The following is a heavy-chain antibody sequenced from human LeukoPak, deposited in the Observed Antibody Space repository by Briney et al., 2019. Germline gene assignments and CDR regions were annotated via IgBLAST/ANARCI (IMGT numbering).Heavy chain of an antibody. CDR1: DYTFTSYG. CDR2: ISAYNGNT. CDR3: ARGRGYCSSTSCYFRAFDI. V-gene: IGHV1-18*01. D-gene: IGHD2-2*01. J-gene: IGHJ3*02. Sequence: ASVKVSCKASDYTFTSYGISWVRQAPGQGLEWMGWISAYNGNTNYAQKLQGRVTMTTDTSTSTAYMELRSLRSDDTAVYYCARGRGYCSSTSCYFRAFDIWGQGTMVTVSS.